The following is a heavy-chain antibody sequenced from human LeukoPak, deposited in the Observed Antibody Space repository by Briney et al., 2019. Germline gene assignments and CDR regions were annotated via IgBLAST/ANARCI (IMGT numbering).Heavy chain of an antibody. J-gene: IGHJ4*02. CDR1: GGSFSGYY. CDR2: INHSGST. V-gene: IGHV4-34*01. D-gene: IGHD3-16*02. Sequence: SETLSLTCAVYGGSFSGYYWSWIRQPPGKGLEWIGEINHSGSTNYNPSLKSRVTISVDTSKNQFSLKLSSVTAADTAAYYCARSRVWGSYRYHPRYYFDYWGQGTLVTVSS. CDR3: ARSRVWGSYRYHPRYYFDY.